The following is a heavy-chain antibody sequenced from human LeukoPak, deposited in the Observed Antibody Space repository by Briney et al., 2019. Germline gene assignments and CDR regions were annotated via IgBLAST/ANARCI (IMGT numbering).Heavy chain of an antibody. CDR1: GGSMSSENEY. Sequence: SETLSLTCSVSGGSMSSENEYWGWLRQTPGKGLEWIGSVYNTGSTDYNPSLKRRFSISIDTSKNQFSLKVTSVTAADTAVYYCARVSDCSSTSCYRESWFDPWGQGTLVTVSS. D-gene: IGHD2-2*02. V-gene: IGHV4-39*07. J-gene: IGHJ5*02. CDR2: VYNTGST. CDR3: ARVSDCSSTSCYRESWFDP.